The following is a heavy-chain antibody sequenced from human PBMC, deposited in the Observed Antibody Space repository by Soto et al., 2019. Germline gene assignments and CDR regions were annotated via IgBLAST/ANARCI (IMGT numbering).Heavy chain of an antibody. Sequence: PGGSLRLSCAASGFTFSSYAMSWVRQAPGKGLEWVSAISGSGGSTYYADSVKGRFTISRDNSKNTLYLQMNSLRAEDTAVYYCAKPRYDFWSGAYYYYYYMDVWGKGTTVTVSS. J-gene: IGHJ6*03. D-gene: IGHD3-3*01. CDR2: ISGSGGST. V-gene: IGHV3-23*01. CDR1: GFTFSSYA. CDR3: AKPRYDFWSGAYYYYYYMDV.